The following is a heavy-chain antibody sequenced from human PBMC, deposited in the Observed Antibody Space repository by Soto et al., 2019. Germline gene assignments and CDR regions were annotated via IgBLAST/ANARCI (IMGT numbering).Heavy chain of an antibody. Sequence: SETLSLTCAVYGGSFSGYYWSWIRQPPGKGLEWIGEINHSGSTNYNPSLKSRVTISVDTSKNQFSLKLSSVAAADTAVYYCARGTTIAARRGGYYYYYGMDVWGQGTTVTVSS. D-gene: IGHD6-6*01. CDR3: ARGTTIAARRGGYYYYYGMDV. J-gene: IGHJ6*02. V-gene: IGHV4-34*01. CDR1: GGSFSGYY. CDR2: INHSGST.